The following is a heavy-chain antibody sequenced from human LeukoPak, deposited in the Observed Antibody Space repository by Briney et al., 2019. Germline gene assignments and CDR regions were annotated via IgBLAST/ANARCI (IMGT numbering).Heavy chain of an antibody. D-gene: IGHD4-17*01. V-gene: IGHV3-48*02. CDR3: ARLTYGY. CDR2: ISNSGSDI. J-gene: IGHJ4*02. Sequence: GGSLRLSCAASGFTFSSFSMNWVRQAPGKGLEWISYISNSGSDISYADSVKGRFTISRANAKNSLYLQMNSLRDEDTAVYYCARLTYGYWGQGTLVIVSS. CDR1: GFTFSSFS.